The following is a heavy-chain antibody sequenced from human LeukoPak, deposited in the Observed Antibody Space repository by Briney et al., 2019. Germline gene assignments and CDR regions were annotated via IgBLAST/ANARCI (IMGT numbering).Heavy chain of an antibody. CDR3: ARGIRGSSWQDFDY. V-gene: IGHV4-34*01. Sequence: SETLSLTCAVYGGSFSGYYWSWIRHPPGKGLEWIGEINHSGSTNYNPSLKSRVTISVDTSKNQFSLKLSSVTAADTAVYYCARGIRGSSWQDFDYWGQGTLVTVSS. CDR2: INHSGST. J-gene: IGHJ4*02. CDR1: GGSFSGYY. D-gene: IGHD6-13*01.